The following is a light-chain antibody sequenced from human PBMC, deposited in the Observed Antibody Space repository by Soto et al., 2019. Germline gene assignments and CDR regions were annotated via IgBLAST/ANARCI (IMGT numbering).Light chain of an antibody. CDR1: QSISSW. CDR3: QQYNSYLWT. V-gene: IGKV1-5*03. CDR2: KAS. J-gene: IGKJ1*01. Sequence: DIQMTQSPSTLSASVGDRVTITCRASQSISSWLAWYQQKPGKAPKLLIYKASSLESGVPSRFSGSGSGTEFTLTISSLQPDDFATYDGQQYNSYLWTFGQGTKVEIK.